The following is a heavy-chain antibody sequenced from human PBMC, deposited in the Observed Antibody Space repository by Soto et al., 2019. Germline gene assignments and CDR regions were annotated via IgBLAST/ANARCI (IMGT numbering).Heavy chain of an antibody. CDR3: ARLSRLHRDWYFDL. V-gene: IGHV5-10-1*01. J-gene: IGHJ2*01. CDR2: IDPSDSYT. D-gene: IGHD4-4*01. Sequence: GESLKISCKGSGYSFINYWISWVRQMPGKGLEWMGRIDPSDSYTNYSPSFQGHVSISADKSISTAYLQWSSLKASDTAMYYCARLSRLHRDWYFDLSGRGTLVTVSS. CDR1: GYSFINYW.